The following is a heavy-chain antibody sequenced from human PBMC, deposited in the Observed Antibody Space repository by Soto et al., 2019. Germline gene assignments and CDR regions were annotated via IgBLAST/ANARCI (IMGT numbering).Heavy chain of an antibody. J-gene: IGHJ4*02. D-gene: IGHD3-10*01. CDR2: ITAYNGNT. V-gene: IGHV1-18*01. Sequence: QIQLVQSGPEVQRPGASVKVSCKASGYSFKNYDISWVRQAPGQGLEWLGWITAYNGNTKYIEKVQDRITLTTDTSTSTAYMELRGLRPDDTAVYYCARGKYRALIYSGQGTLVTVSS. CDR1: GYSFKNYD. CDR3: ARGKYRALIY.